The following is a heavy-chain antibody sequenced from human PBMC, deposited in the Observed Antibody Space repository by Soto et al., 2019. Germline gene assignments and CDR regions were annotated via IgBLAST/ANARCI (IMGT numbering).Heavy chain of an antibody. CDR1: GGSLTGYY. Sequence: QVQLQQWGAGLLKPSETLSLTCAVNGGSLTGYYWSWIRQPPGKGLEWIGEIKDGGSTNYSPSLRSRVTXSXGTSKNQFSLRLNSVTAADTAVYFCARGQEGIVATHWDQGTLVTVSS. V-gene: IGHV4-34*01. CDR2: IKDGGST. D-gene: IGHD5-12*01. CDR3: ARGQEGIVATH. J-gene: IGHJ4*02.